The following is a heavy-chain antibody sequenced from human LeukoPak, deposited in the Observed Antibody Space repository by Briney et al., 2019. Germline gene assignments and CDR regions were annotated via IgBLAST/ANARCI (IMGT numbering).Heavy chain of an antibody. Sequence: GGSLRLSCAASGFTFSSYAMSWVRQAPGKGLEWVSAISGSGGSTYYADSVKGRFTISRDNAKNSLYLQMNSLRPEDTAVYYCAARRLTVTTEIDYWGQGTLVTVSS. V-gene: IGHV3-23*01. CDR3: AARRLTVTTEIDY. J-gene: IGHJ4*02. CDR1: GFTFSSYA. D-gene: IGHD4-17*01. CDR2: ISGSGGST.